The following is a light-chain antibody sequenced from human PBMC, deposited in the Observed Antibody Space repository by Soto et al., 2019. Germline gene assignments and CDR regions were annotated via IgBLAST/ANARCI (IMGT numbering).Light chain of an antibody. CDR2: TGS. CDR3: QQTLSLPPT. V-gene: IGKV1-12*01. J-gene: IGKJ1*01. Sequence: DIQMTQSQSSVSASLGDRVTITCRASQAIDSWLAWYQQKPGEAPKLLIFTGSLLHSGVPPRFSGSGSGTDFTLTISSLQPEDFATYYCQQTLSLPPTFGQGTKVDIK. CDR1: QAIDSW.